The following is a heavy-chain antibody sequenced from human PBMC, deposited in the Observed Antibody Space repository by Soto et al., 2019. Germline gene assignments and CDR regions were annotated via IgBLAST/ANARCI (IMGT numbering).Heavy chain of an antibody. D-gene: IGHD1-26*01. CDR3: TRALSGSYDS. Sequence: SQTLSLTCAISGDSVSSKSAAWNWIRQSPSRGLEWLGRTYYRFKWSTDYAVSVKSRITINPDTSKNQFSLQLNSVTPEDTAVYYCTRALSGSYDSWGQGTLVTVSS. CDR2: TYYRFKWST. CDR1: GDSVSSKSAA. J-gene: IGHJ5*01. V-gene: IGHV6-1*01.